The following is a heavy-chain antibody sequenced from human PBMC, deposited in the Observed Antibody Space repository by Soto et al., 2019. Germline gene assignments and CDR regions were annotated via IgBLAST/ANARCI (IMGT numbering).Heavy chain of an antibody. CDR3: AGVRVPMVRVVITKTYYGMDV. Sequence: SVKVSCKASGGTFSSYAISWVRQAPGQGLEWMGGIIPIFGTANYAQKFQGRVTITADESTSTAYMELSSLRSEDTAVYYCAGVRVPMVRVVITKTYYGMDVWG. D-gene: IGHD3-10*01. J-gene: IGHJ6*02. CDR1: GGTFSSYA. CDR2: IIPIFGTA. V-gene: IGHV1-69*13.